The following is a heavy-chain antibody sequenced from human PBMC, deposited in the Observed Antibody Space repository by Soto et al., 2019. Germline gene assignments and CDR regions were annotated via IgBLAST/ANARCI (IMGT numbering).Heavy chain of an antibody. D-gene: IGHD2-21*02. V-gene: IGHV1-69*13. CDR2: IIPIFGTA. Sequence: GASVKVSCKASGGTFSSYAISWVRQAPGQGLEWMGGIIPIFGTANYAQKFQGRVTITADESTSTAYMELSSLRSEDTALYYCARADIVVVTARILGEYYYSGMDVWGQGTTVTVSS. J-gene: IGHJ6*02. CDR1: GGTFSSYA. CDR3: ARADIVVVTARILGEYYYSGMDV.